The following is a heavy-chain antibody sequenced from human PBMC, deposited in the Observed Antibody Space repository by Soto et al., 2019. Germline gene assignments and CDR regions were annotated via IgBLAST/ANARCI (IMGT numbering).Heavy chain of an antibody. CDR2: ISSSSSYI. J-gene: IGHJ4*02. CDR1: GFTFSSYS. V-gene: IGHV3-21*01. D-gene: IGHD3-9*01. CDR3: ARGYDDILTGYYIDY. Sequence: EVQLVESGGGLVKPGGSLRLSCAASGFTFSSYSMNWVRQAPGKGLEWVSSISSSSSYIYYADSVKGRFTISRDNAKNSLYLQMNSLRAEDTAAYYCARGYDDILTGYYIDYWGQGTLVTVSS.